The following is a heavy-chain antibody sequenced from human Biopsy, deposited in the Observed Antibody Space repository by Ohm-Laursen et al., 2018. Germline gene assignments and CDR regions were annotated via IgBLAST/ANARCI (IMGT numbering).Heavy chain of an antibody. CDR3: ATKLTGYFHH. Sequence: SSVKVSCKAPGGTFSNYGVNWARQAPGQGLEWLGGNIPILGTGNYAQKFQDRVTVAADTSTSTATMELRSLRSDDTAVYYCATKLTGYFHHWGQGTLVIVSS. D-gene: IGHD3-9*01. V-gene: IGHV1-69*06. CDR2: NIPILGTG. CDR1: GGTFSNYG. J-gene: IGHJ1*01.